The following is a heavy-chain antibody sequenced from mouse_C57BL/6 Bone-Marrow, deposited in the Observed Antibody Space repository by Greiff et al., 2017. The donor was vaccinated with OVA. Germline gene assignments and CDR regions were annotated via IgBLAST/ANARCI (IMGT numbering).Heavy chain of an antibody. CDR3: ARCGDY. V-gene: IGHV1-54*01. Sequence: QVQLQQSGAELVRPGTSVKVSCKASGYAFTNYLIEWVKQRPGQGLEWIGVINPGSGGTNYNEKFKGKATLTADKSSSTAYMQLSSLTSEDSAVYFCARCGDYWGQGTSVTVSS. CDR1: GYAFTNYL. J-gene: IGHJ4*01. D-gene: IGHD1-1*02. CDR2: INPGSGGT.